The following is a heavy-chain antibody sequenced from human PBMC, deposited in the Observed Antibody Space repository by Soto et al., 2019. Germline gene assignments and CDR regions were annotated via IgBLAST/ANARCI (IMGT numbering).Heavy chain of an antibody. V-gene: IGHV3-23*01. J-gene: IGHJ4*02. CDR1: GFTFSHFA. D-gene: IGHD3-10*01. CDR3: AKKYHYGSGTYLYYFDY. Sequence: EVQLLESGGGLVQPGGSLRLSCAASGFTFSHFAMSWVRQAPGKGLEWVSTLSGGDDSTYYADSVKDRFTISRDNSKNTLYLQLNSLIAEDTAVYYCAKKYHYGSGTYLYYFDYWGQGTLVTVSS. CDR2: LSGGDDST.